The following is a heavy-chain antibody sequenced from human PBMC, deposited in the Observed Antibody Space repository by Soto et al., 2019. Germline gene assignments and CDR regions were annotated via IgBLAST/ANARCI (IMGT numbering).Heavy chain of an antibody. J-gene: IGHJ4*02. D-gene: IGHD6-25*01. CDR2: MRVGGGST. CDR1: GFTFSSYA. CDR3: AKDPGLSGTGY. V-gene: IGHV3-23*01. Sequence: PGGSLRLSCAASGFTFSSYAINWVRQAPGKGLEWVSAMRVGGGSTYYADSVKGWFTISRDNSKNTLYLQMNSLRAEDTAVYYCAKDPGLSGTGYWGQGTLVTVSS.